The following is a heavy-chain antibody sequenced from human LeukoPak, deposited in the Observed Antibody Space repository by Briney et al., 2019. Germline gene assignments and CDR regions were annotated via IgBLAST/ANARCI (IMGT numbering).Heavy chain of an antibody. Sequence: SETLSLTCAVYGGSFSGYYWSWIRQPPGKGLEWIGEINHSGSTNYNPSLKSRVTISVDTSKNQFSLKLSSVTAADTAVYYCARHVLNYYDDWGQGTLVTVSS. CDR2: INHSGST. J-gene: IGHJ4*02. V-gene: IGHV4-34*01. D-gene: IGHD3-9*01. CDR3: ARHVLNYYDD. CDR1: GGSFSGYY.